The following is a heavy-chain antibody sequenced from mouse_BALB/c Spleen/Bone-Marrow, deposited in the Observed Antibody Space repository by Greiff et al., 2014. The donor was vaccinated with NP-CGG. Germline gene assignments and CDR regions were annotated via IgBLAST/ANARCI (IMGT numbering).Heavy chain of an antibody. CDR2: ISNLAYSI. J-gene: IGHJ1*01. Sequence: DVMLVESGGGLVQPGGSRKLSCAASGFTFSDYGMAWVRQAPGKGHEWVAFISNLAYSIYYADTVTGRFTISRENAKNTLCLEISSLRSEDSAMYYCARAGYDGYPWYFDVWGAGTTVTVSS. CDR1: GFTFSDYG. CDR3: ARAGYDGYPWYFDV. V-gene: IGHV5-15*02. D-gene: IGHD2-3*01.